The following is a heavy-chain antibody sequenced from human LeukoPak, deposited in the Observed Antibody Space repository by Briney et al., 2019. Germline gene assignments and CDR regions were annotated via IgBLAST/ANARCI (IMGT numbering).Heavy chain of an antibody. V-gene: IGHV5-51*01. Sequence: GESLKISCKGSGYSFTSHWIAWVRQMPGKGLEWMAIIYPGDTDIRYSPSFQGQVTISADKSISTAYLQWSGLKASDTAMYYCARSGGVNYYDSSGYPSYYYYGMDVWGQGTTVTVSS. CDR2: IYPGDTDI. D-gene: IGHD3-22*01. CDR1: GYSFTSHW. J-gene: IGHJ6*02. CDR3: ARSGGVNYYDSSGYPSYYYYGMDV.